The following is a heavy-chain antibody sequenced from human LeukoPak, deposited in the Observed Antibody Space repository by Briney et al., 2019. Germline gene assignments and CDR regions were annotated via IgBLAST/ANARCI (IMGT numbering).Heavy chain of an antibody. CDR2: ISGSGGST. CDR1: GFTFSSYA. Sequence: GGSLRLSCAASGFTFSSYAVSWVRQAPGKGLEWVSAISGSGGSTYYADSVKGRFTISRDNSKNTLYLQMNSLRAEDTAVYYCAKDESYAYYFDYWGQGTLVTVSS. D-gene: IGHD2-2*01. CDR3: AKDESYAYYFDY. V-gene: IGHV3-23*01. J-gene: IGHJ4*02.